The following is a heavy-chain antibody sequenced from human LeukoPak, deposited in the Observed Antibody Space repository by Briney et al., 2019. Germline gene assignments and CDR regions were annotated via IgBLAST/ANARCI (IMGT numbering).Heavy chain of an antibody. D-gene: IGHD1-1*01. J-gene: IGHJ4*02. CDR1: GYTFTSYG. V-gene: IGHV1-18*01. Sequence: ASVKVSCKASGYTFTSYGISWVRQAPGKGLEWMGWISTHNGNTNYAQKFQGRVTITADESTSTAYMELSSLRSEDTAVYYCARGGGKLERGLDYWGQGTLVTVSS. CDR3: ARGGGKLERGLDY. CDR2: ISTHNGNT.